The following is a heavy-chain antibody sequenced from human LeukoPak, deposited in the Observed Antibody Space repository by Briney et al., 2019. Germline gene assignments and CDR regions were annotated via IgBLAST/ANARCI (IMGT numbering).Heavy chain of an antibody. J-gene: IGHJ4*02. CDR1: GDSISCYY. Sequence: SETLSLTCTVSGDSISCYYWSWIRQPPGKRRELTGYIYYSGSTNYNPSLKSRVTISIDTSKNQFSLKLTSVTAADTAVYYCARSLGAQLPPIHWGQGTLVTVSS. D-gene: IGHD2-2*01. V-gene: IGHV4-59*01. CDR2: IYYSGST. CDR3: ARSLGAQLPPIH.